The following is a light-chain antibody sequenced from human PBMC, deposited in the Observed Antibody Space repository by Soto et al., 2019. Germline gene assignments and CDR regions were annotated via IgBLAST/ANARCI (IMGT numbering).Light chain of an antibody. CDR3: QQSHSTPQT. CDR2: AAS. Sequence: DIQMPQSPSSLSASVGDRVTITCRASQSISSYLNWYQQKPGKAPNLLIYAASSLESGVPSRFSGSGSGTDFTLTISSLQPEDFATYYCQQSHSTPQTFGQGTKLEIK. CDR1: QSISSY. J-gene: IGKJ2*01. V-gene: IGKV1-39*01.